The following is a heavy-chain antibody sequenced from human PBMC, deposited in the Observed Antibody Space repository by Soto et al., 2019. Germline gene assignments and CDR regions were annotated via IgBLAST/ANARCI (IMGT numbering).Heavy chain of an antibody. D-gene: IGHD2-15*01. V-gene: IGHV3-48*01. Sequence: LRLSCTASGFAFSSYSLDWVRQAPGKGQEWVSYMSSSGTILYYADSVKGRFTMSRDNDKNSVILQKNSLRAKDTAIYYYEKVPAVQDTVVVVTTSYYYYYMDDWGKGTTLTVSS. CDR3: EKVPAVQDTVVVVTTSYYYYYMDD. CDR1: GFAFSSYS. CDR2: MSSSGTIL. J-gene: IGHJ6*03.